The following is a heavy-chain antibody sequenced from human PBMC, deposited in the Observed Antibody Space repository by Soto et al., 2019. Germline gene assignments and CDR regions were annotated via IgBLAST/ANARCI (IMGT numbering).Heavy chain of an antibody. V-gene: IGHV1-69*08. J-gene: IGHJ6*03. CDR1: GGTFSSYT. CDR2: IIPILGIA. D-gene: IGHD3-3*01. CDR3: ARDHARITIFGVPLKYYYYMDV. Sequence: QVQLVQSGAEVKKPGSSVKVSCKASGGTFSSYTISWVRQAPGQGLEWMGRIIPILGIANYAQKFQGRVTITADKSTSTAYMELSSLRSDDTAVYYCARDHARITIFGVPLKYYYYMDVWGKGTTVTVSS.